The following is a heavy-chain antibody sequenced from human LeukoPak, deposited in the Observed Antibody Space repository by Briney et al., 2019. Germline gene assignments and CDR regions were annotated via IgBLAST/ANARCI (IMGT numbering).Heavy chain of an antibody. Sequence: GASVKVSCKASGGTFTSYGLTWVRQASGQGPEWMGRIIPTLGIANYAQKFQDRVKITADKSTNTVYMELSSLRSEDTAMYYCARIPPYSSGYHFDSWGQGTLVTVSS. D-gene: IGHD6-19*01. CDR1: GGTFTSYG. V-gene: IGHV1-69*04. J-gene: IGHJ5*01. CDR3: ARIPPYSSGYHFDS. CDR2: IIPTLGIA.